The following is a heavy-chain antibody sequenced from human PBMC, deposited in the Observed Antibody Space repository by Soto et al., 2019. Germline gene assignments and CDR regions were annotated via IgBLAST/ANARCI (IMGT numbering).Heavy chain of an antibody. D-gene: IGHD2-15*01. CDR3: ARGPSWVVALNQRPEFDY. V-gene: IGHV4-34*01. CDR2: INHSGST. Sequence: PSETLSLTCAVYGGSFSGYYWSWIRQPPGKGLEWIGEINHSGSTNYNPSLKSRVTISVDTSKNQFSLKLSSVTAADTAVYYCARGPSWVVALNQRPEFDYWGQGALVTVSS. CDR1: GGSFSGYY. J-gene: IGHJ4*02.